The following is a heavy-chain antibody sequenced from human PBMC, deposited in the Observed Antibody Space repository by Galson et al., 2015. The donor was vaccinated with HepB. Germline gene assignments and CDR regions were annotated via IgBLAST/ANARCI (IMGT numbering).Heavy chain of an antibody. Sequence: SLRLSCAASGFTFSDHYMDWVRQAPGKGLEWVGRTRNKANSYTTEYAASVKGRFTISRDDSKNSLYLQMNSLKTEDTAVYYCASLYGGNSPWGQGTLVTVSS. D-gene: IGHD4-23*01. CDR1: GFTFSDHY. V-gene: IGHV3-72*01. J-gene: IGHJ5*02. CDR3: ASLYGGNSP. CDR2: TRNKANSYTT.